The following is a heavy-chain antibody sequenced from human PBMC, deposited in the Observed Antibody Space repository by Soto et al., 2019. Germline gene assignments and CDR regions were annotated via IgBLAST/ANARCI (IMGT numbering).Heavy chain of an antibody. CDR2: IGTSSDYT. D-gene: IGHD1-7*01. CDR1: GFTFSDYY. Sequence: QVQVVESGGGLVKPGGPLRLSCAASGFTFSDYYMTWIRQAPGKGLEWVSYIGTSSDYTNYADSVKGRFTISRDNAKNSLYLQMNSLRAEDTAVYYCARGGVRGTTSRGQVYNWGQGTLVTVSS. CDR3: ARGGVRGTTSRGQVYN. V-gene: IGHV3-11*06. J-gene: IGHJ4*02.